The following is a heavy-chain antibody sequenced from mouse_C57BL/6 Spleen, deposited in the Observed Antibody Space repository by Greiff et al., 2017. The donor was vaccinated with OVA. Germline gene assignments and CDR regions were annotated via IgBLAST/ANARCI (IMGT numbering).Heavy chain of an antibody. V-gene: IGHV5-16*01. D-gene: IGHD2-4*01. CDR2: INYDGSST. Sequence: EVMLVESEGGLVQPGSSMKLSCTASGFTFSDYYMAWVRQVPEKGLEWVANINYDGSSTYYLDSLKSRFIISRDNAKNILYLQRSSLKSEDTATDYCARRNYDYGYAMDYWGQGTSVTVSS. J-gene: IGHJ4*01. CDR1: GFTFSDYY. CDR3: ARRNYDYGYAMDY.